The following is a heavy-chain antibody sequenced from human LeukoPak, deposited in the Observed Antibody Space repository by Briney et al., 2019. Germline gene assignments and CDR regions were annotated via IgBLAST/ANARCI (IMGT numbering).Heavy chain of an antibody. CDR3: AKFSGWYYFDY. V-gene: IGHV3-23*01. CDR1: GFTFSSFA. CDR2: FDGNGPNT. D-gene: IGHD6-19*01. J-gene: IGHJ4*02. Sequence: PGGSLRLSCAASGFTFSSFAMTWVRQAPGKGLEWVSGFDGNGPNTYYADSVKGRWTISRDNSKNTLYLQMNSLRAEDTAVYYCAKFSGWYYFDYWGQGTLVTVSS.